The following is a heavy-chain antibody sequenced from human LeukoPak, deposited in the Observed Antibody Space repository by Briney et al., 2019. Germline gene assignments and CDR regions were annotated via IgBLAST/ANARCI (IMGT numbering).Heavy chain of an antibody. V-gene: IGHV3-11*01. CDR1: GFTFSDYY. J-gene: IGHJ4*02. Sequence: PGGSLRLSCAVSGFTFSDYYMSWIRQAPGKGLERVSYISSGGSTISHADSVKGRFTISRDNAENSLYLQMNSLRAEDTAVYYCARRAAASRCFDYWGQGTLVTVSS. CDR3: ARRAAASRCFDY. CDR2: ISSGGSTI. D-gene: IGHD6-13*01.